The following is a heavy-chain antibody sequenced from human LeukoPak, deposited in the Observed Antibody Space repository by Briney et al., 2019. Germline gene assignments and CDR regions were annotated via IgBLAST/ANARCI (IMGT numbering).Heavy chain of an antibody. Sequence: SETLSLTCAVYGGPFSDYYWSWIRQPPGKGLEWIGEINHSGSTNYNPSLKSRVTISVDTSKNQFSLKLSSVTAADTAVYYCARGENTYYYDSSLYYFDYWGQGTLVTVSS. CDR2: INHSGST. CDR3: ARGENTYYYDSSLYYFDY. CDR1: GGPFSDYY. D-gene: IGHD3-22*01. V-gene: IGHV4-34*01. J-gene: IGHJ4*02.